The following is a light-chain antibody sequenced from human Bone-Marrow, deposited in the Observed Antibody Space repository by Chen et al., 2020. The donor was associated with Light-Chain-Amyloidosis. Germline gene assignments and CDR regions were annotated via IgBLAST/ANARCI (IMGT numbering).Light chain of an antibody. J-gene: IGLJ2*01. Sequence: SEPTQPPSVSVSPGHTARITCSGDDLPTKYAYWYQQKPGQAPALVIHRDTERPSGISERFSGSSSGTTATLTISGVQAEDEADYHCQSADSSGTYEVIFGGGTKLTVL. V-gene: IGLV3-25*03. CDR3: QSADSSGTYEVI. CDR2: RDT. CDR1: DLPTKY.